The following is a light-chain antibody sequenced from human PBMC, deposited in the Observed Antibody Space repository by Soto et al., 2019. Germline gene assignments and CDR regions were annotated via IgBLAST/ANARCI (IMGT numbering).Light chain of an antibody. V-gene: IGKV1-39*01. CDR1: QSISSY. CDR2: AAS. J-gene: IGKJ4*01. Sequence: DIKMTQSPSSLSASVGDRVTITCRESQSISSYLNWYQHKPGRAPDLLIYAASSLQSGVPSRFSGSGSGTDFTLTIISLQPEDFATYFCQQSYSMPLTFGGGTKVEIK. CDR3: QQSYSMPLT.